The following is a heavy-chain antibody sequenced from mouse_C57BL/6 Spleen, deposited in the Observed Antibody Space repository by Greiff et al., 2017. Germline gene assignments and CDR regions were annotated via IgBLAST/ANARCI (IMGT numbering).Heavy chain of an antibody. CDR3: ARRRDGFLFDY. CDR2: FHPYNDDT. J-gene: IGHJ2*01. CDR1: GYTFTTYP. Sequence: VKLMESGAELVKPGASVKMSCKASGYTFTTYPIEWMKQNHGKSLEWIGNFHPYNDDTKYNEKFKGKATLTVEKSSSTVYLELNRLTSDDSAVYYCARRRDGFLFDYWGQGTTLTVSS. D-gene: IGHD2-3*01. V-gene: IGHV1-47*01.